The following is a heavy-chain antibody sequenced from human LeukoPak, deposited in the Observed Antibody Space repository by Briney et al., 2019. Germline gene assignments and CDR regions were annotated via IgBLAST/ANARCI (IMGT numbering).Heavy chain of an antibody. Sequence: GGSLRLSCAASGFTFSSYWMSWVRQAPGKGLEWVANIKQDGSEKYYVDSVKGRFTISRDNAKNSLYLQMNSLRAEDTAVYYGAREAELYYYYVSGSAPEFDSGAQEPLATVPS. CDR2: IKQDGSEK. V-gene: IGHV3-7*01. CDR3: AREAELYYYYVSGSAPEFDS. J-gene: IGHJ4*02. CDR1: GFTFSSYW. D-gene: IGHD3-10*01.